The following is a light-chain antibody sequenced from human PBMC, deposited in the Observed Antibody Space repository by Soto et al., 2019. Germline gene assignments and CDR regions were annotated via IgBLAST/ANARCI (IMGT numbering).Light chain of an antibody. CDR3: QQYNGYPWT. J-gene: IGKJ1*01. Sequence: DIQMTQSPSTLSASVGARVSITCRAGHSTNSWLAWYQQKQEKAPNLLIYNTPTLNDGVPSRFSGSGSGPEFTLTINSLQPDYFATYYCQQYNGYPWTFGQGTTVEIK. CDR1: HSTNSW. V-gene: IGKV1-5*01. CDR2: NTP.